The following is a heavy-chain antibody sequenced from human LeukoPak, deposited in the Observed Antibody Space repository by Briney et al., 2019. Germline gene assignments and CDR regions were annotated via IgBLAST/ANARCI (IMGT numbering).Heavy chain of an antibody. Sequence: PGGSLRLSCAASGFTFSSYAMSWVRQAPGKGLEWVSAISGSGGSTYYADSVKGRFTISRDNSKNTLYLQMNSLRAEDTAVYYCAKDPIVVVPAAIPSPNWGQGTLVTVSS. CDR1: GFTFSSYA. D-gene: IGHD2-2*01. V-gene: IGHV3-23*01. CDR3: AKDPIVVVPAAIPSPN. CDR2: ISGSGGST. J-gene: IGHJ4*02.